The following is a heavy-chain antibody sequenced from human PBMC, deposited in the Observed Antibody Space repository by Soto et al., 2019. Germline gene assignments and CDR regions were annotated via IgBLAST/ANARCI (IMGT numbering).Heavy chain of an antibody. D-gene: IGHD2-2*01. J-gene: IGHJ6*02. CDR2: IIPISETT. V-gene: IGHV1-69*01. CDR3: ARSQGSSTSLEIYYYYYYGMDV. CDR1: GGTFSSYA. Sequence: QVQLVQSGAEVKKPGSSVKVSCKASGGTFSSYAISWVRQAPGPGLEWMGGIIPISETTNYAQKFQGRVTITADESKSTAYMELSRLRSEDTAVYYCARSQGSSTSLEIYYYYYYGMDVWGQGTTVTVSS.